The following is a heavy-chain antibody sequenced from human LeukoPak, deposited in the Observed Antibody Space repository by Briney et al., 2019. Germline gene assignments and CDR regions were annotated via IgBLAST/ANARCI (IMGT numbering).Heavy chain of an antibody. Sequence: SVKVSCKASGGTFSSYAISWVRQAPGQGLEWMGGIIPIFGTANYAQKFQGRVTITTDESTSTAYMELSSLRSEDTAVYYCARGYSGYDWGFYYYYGMDVWGQGTTVTVSS. CDR3: ARGYSGYDWGFYYYYGMDV. D-gene: IGHD5-12*01. CDR2: IIPIFGTA. V-gene: IGHV1-69*05. J-gene: IGHJ6*02. CDR1: GGTFSSYA.